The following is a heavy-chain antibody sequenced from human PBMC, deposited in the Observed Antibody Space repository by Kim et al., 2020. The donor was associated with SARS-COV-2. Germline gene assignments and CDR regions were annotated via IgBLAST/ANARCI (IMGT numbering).Heavy chain of an antibody. CDR1: GYTLIELS. D-gene: IGHD3-10*01. Sequence: ASVKVSCKVSGYTLIELSMHWVRQAPGKGLEWMGGFDPEDGETIYAQKFQGRVTMTEDTSTDTAYMELSSLRSEDTAMYYCATATAVRGVITDYNYYYGMVVWGQGTTVTVSS. V-gene: IGHV1-24*01. CDR3: ATATAVRGVITDYNYYYGMVV. J-gene: IGHJ6*02. CDR2: FDPEDGET.